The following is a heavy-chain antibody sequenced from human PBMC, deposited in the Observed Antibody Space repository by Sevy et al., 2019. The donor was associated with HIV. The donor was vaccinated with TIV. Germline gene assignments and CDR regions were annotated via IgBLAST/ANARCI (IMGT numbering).Heavy chain of an antibody. D-gene: IGHD3-10*01. CDR2: IKAKIDGETT. J-gene: IGHJ4*02. CDR3: TTRPYGSIIDY. Sequence: GGSLRLSCGGSGFNISSASMNWVRQAPGRGLEWVGRIKAKIDGETTDYSAPVKGRFIISRDDSRKTVYVQLNSVKSEDTAMYFCTTRPYGSIIDYWGQGTLVTVSS. V-gene: IGHV3-15*07. CDR1: GFNISSAS.